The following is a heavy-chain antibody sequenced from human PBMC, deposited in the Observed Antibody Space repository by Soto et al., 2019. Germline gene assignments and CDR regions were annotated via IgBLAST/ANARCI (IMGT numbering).Heavy chain of an antibody. CDR2: IIPIFGTA. D-gene: IGHD2-2*01. Sequence: QVQLVQSGAEVKKPGSSVKVSCKASGGTFSSYAISWVRQAPGQGLEWMGGIIPIFGTANYAQKFQGRVTITADEYTSTAYMELSSLRSEDTAVYYCARGVAVVVPAAYNWFDPWGHGTLVTVSS. V-gene: IGHV1-69*01. J-gene: IGHJ5*02. CDR3: ARGVAVVVPAAYNWFDP. CDR1: GGTFSSYA.